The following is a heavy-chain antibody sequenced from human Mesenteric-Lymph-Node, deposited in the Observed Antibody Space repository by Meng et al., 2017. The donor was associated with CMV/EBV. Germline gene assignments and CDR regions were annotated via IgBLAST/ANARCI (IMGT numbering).Heavy chain of an antibody. Sequence: GESLKISCAASGFTFSSYAMHWVRQAPGKGLEWISGISDGGGGIYYANSVEGRFIVSRDNSKDTLSLQMNSLRAEDTAVYYCAKNYADVVIPAIDYWGQGTLVTVSS. J-gene: IGHJ4*02. V-gene: IGHV3-23*01. CDR2: ISDGGGGI. CDR3: AKNYADVVIPAIDY. CDR1: GFTFSSYA. D-gene: IGHD2-2*01.